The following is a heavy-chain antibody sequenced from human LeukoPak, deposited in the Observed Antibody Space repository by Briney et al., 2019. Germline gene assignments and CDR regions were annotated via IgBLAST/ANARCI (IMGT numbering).Heavy chain of an antibody. V-gene: IGHV1-69*04. D-gene: IGHD3-10*01. Sequence: ASVKVSCKASGGTFSSCAISWVRQAPGQGLEWMGRIIPILGIANYAQKFQGRVTITADKSTSTAYMELSSLRSEDTAVYYCAVLWFGRGGDYWGQGTLVTVSS. J-gene: IGHJ4*02. CDR3: AVLWFGRGGDY. CDR1: GGTFSSCA. CDR2: IIPILGIA.